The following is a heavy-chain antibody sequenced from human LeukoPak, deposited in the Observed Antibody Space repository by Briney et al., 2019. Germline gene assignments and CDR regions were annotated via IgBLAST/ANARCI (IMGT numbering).Heavy chain of an antibody. CDR2: ISNSGGST. V-gene: IGHV3-23*01. D-gene: IGHD4-17*01. CDR1: GFTFSIYA. CDR3: AKGQDHYGDYPIPTSFDY. Sequence: PGGSLRLSCAASGFTFSIYALTWVRQAPGKGLEWVSAISNSGGSTYYADSVRGRFTISRDNSKNTLYLQMNSLRVEDTAVYYCAKGQDHYGDYPIPTSFDYWGQGTLVTVSS. J-gene: IGHJ4*02.